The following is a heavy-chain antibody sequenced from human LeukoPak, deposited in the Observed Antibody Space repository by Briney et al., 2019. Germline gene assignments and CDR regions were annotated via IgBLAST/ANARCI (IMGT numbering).Heavy chain of an antibody. Sequence: PSETLSPTCGVYGGSVSSTNWWTWIRQPPGKGLEWIGEVHLDGRTNFNPSLESRLTMSVDLSENHASLKLTSVTAADTAVYYCAREGGFYRPLDYSGQGTLVTVSS. CDR3: AREGGFYRPLDY. J-gene: IGHJ4*02. D-gene: IGHD6-25*01. V-gene: IGHV4-4*02. CDR1: GGSVSSTNW. CDR2: VHLDGRT.